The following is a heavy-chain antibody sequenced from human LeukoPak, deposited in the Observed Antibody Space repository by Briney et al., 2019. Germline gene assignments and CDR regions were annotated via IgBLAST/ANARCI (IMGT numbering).Heavy chain of an antibody. CDR2: IYHSGST. J-gene: IGHJ4*02. CDR1: GYSISSDYY. Sequence: PSETLSLTCTVSGYSISSDYYWGWFRQPPGRGLEWIGNIYHSGSTYYNPSLKSRVTLSVDTSKNQFSLKLTSVPAADTGVYYCARYDVWGTYRAFDYWGQGTLVTVSS. D-gene: IGHD3-16*02. V-gene: IGHV4-38-2*02. CDR3: ARYDVWGTYRAFDY.